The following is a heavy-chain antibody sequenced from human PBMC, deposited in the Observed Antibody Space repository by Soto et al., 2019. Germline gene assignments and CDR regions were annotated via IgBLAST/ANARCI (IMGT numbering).Heavy chain of an antibody. V-gene: IGHV3-30*18. CDR1: GFPLVAFA. CDR3: AKADDCSSTSCYEVVAFDI. CDR2: ISYDGSNK. Sequence: GGPRRPSFEPLGFPLVAFALPGAAKPPGKGLGWVAVISYDGSNKYYADSVKGRFTISRDNSKNTLYLQMNSLRAEDTAVYYCAKADDCSSTSCYEVVAFDIWGQGTMVTVSS. J-gene: IGHJ3*02. D-gene: IGHD2-2*01.